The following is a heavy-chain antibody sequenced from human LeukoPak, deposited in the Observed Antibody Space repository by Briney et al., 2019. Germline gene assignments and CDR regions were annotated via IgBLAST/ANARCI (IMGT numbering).Heavy chain of an antibody. CDR3: AREEVTIFGVVIIDNYYYGMDV. V-gene: IGHV1-69*04. Sequence: SVKVSCKASGGTFSSYAISWVRQAPGQGLEWMGRIIPILGIANYAQKFQGRVAITADKSTSTAYMELSSLRSEDTAVYYCAREEVTIFGVVIIDNYYYGMDVWGQGTTVTVSS. D-gene: IGHD3-3*01. CDR1: GGTFSSYA. CDR2: IIPILGIA. J-gene: IGHJ6*02.